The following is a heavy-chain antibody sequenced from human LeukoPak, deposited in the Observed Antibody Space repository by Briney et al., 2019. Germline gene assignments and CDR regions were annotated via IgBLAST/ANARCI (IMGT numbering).Heavy chain of an antibody. CDR1: GGSFSGYY. D-gene: IGHD3-22*01. CDR2: INHSGST. V-gene: IGHV4-34*01. J-gene: IGHJ4*02. CDR3: ARILTYYYDSSGYRFDY. Sequence: SETLSLTCAVYGGSFSGYYWSWIRQPPGKGLEWIGEINHSGSTNHNPSLKSRVTISVDTSKNQFSLKLSSVTAADTAAYYCARILTYYYDSSGYRFDYWGQGTLVTVSS.